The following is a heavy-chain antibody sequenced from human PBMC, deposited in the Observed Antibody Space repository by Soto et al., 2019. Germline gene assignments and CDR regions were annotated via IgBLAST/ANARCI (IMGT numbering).Heavy chain of an antibody. CDR3: ARGGSVLRYFDWLSQADQFDY. J-gene: IGHJ4*02. CDR2: IIPILGIA. D-gene: IGHD3-9*01. V-gene: IGHV1-69*02. CDR1: GGTFSSYT. Sequence: QVQLVQSGAEVKKPGSSVKVSCKASGGTFSSYTISWVRQAPGQGLEWMGRIIPILGIANYAQKFQGRVTITADKSTSTAYMELSSLRSEDTAVYYCARGGSVLRYFDWLSQADQFDYWGQGTLVTVSS.